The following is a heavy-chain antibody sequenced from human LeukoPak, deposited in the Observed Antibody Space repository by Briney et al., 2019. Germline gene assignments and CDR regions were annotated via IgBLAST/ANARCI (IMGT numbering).Heavy chain of an antibody. CDR2: ISYDGSNR. CDR3: ARGDCSSTSCYLFDY. V-gene: IGHV3-30*04. CDR1: GFSFSSYA. J-gene: IGHJ4*02. Sequence: PGRSLRLSCAASGFSFSSYAMHWVRQAPGTGLEWVAVISYDGSNRYYADSVKGRFTISRDNSKNTLYLQMNSLRAEDTAVYYCARGDCSSTSCYLFDYWGQGTLVTVSS. D-gene: IGHD2-2*01.